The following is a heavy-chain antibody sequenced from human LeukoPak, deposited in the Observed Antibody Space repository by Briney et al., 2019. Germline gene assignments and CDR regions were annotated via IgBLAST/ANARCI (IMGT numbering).Heavy chain of an antibody. CDR2: ISYDGTNK. V-gene: IGHV3-30-3*01. D-gene: IGHD7-27*01. J-gene: IGHJ3*02. CDR3: AREILTGYAFDI. CDR1: GFSFSTYA. Sequence: GGSLRLSCAASGFSFSTYAMHWVRQAPGKGLEWVAFISYDGTNKYCADSVKGRFTISRDNSKNTLYLQMNSLRAEDTALYYCAREILTGYAFDIWGQGTMVTVSS.